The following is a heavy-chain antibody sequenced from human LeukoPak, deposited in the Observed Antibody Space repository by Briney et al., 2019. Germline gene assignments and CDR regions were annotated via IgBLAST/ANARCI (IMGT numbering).Heavy chain of an antibody. Sequence: SETLSLTRTVSGGSINDHAWSWIRQPPGKGLEWIGEINHSGSTNYNPSLKSRVTISVDTSKNQFSLKLSSVTAADTAVYYCARRKILRHYYGSGEIDYWGQGTLVTVSS. J-gene: IGHJ4*02. CDR1: GGSINDHA. V-gene: IGHV4-34*01. CDR2: INHSGST. CDR3: ARRKILRHYYGSGEIDY. D-gene: IGHD3-10*01.